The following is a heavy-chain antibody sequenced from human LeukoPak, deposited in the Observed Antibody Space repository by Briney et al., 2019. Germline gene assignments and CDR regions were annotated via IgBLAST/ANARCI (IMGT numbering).Heavy chain of an antibody. Sequence: VASVKVSCKASGYTFTSYGISWVRQAPGQGLEWMGWISAYNGNTNYAQKLQGRVTMTTDTSTSTAYMELRSLRSDDTAVYHCARDRPYCSSTSCYEVFDYWGQGTLVTVSS. D-gene: IGHD2-2*01. CDR1: GYTFTSYG. J-gene: IGHJ4*02. CDR3: ARDRPYCSSTSCYEVFDY. V-gene: IGHV1-18*01. CDR2: ISAYNGNT.